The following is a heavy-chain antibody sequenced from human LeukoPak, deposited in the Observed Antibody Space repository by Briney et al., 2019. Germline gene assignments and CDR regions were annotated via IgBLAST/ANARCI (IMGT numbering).Heavy chain of an antibody. Sequence: ASVKVSCKASGYTFTGYYMHWVRQAPGQGLEWMGWINPNSGGTNYAQKFQGRVTITRDTSISTAYMELSRLRSDDTAVYYCARVNGEVTATDYWGQGTLVTVSS. J-gene: IGHJ4*02. V-gene: IGHV1-2*02. CDR1: GYTFTGYY. CDR2: INPNSGGT. D-gene: IGHD2-21*02. CDR3: ARVNGEVTATDY.